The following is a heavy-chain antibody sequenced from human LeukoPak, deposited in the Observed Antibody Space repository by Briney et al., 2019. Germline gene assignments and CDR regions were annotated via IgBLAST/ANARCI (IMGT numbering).Heavy chain of an antibody. J-gene: IGHJ1*01. CDR2: IIPIFGTA. D-gene: IGHD2-21*01. V-gene: IGHV1-69*13. CDR1: VGTFSRYA. CDR3: ARDSSEFRSLIPH. Sequence: SVKVSCKASVGTFSRYAISWVRQSPGQGLEWMGGIIPIFGTANYAQRFQGRVTITADESTSTAYMELSSLRSEDTAVYYCARDSSEFRSLIPHWGQGTLVTVSS.